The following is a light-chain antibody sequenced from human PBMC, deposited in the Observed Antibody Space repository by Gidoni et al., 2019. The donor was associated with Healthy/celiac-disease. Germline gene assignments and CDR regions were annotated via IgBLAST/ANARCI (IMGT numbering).Light chain of an antibody. J-gene: IGLJ3*02. CDR2: DVS. Sequence: QSDLTQPASVYGAPGQSITISCTGTSRDVGGYNYVSWYQQHPCKAPKLMIYDVSNRPSGFSTRFSGSKSGNTASLTISGLQAEDEADYYCSSYTSSSTRVFGGGTKLTVL. CDR1: SRDVGGYNY. CDR3: SSYTSSSTRV. V-gene: IGLV2-14*01.